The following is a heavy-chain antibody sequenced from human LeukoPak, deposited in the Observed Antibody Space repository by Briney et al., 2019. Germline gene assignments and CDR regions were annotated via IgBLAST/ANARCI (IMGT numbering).Heavy chain of an antibody. D-gene: IGHD1-26*01. V-gene: IGHV3-21*01. Sequence: GRSLRLSCAASGFNFSRYSINRVRQAPGKGLDSGQSIRSSSSYTYYSDSMKGRFTIYRDNAKNSLYLQMNRLRGEYTAVFYCARDLEVGISLSALDYWGQGTLVTVSS. CDR1: GFNFSRYS. CDR3: ARDLEVGISLSALDY. J-gene: IGHJ4*02. CDR2: IRSSSSYT.